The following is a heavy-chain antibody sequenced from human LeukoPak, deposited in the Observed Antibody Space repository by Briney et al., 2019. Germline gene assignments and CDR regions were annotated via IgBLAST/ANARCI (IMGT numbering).Heavy chain of an antibody. V-gene: IGHV1-24*01. J-gene: IGHJ5*02. CDR2: FDPEDGET. D-gene: IGHD6-19*01. CDR1: GYTLTELS. Sequence: ASVKVSCKVSGYTLTELSMHWVRQAPGKGLEWMGGFDPEDGETIYAQKFQGRVTMTEDTSTDTAYMELSSLRSEDTAVYYCATGGAVAEDYWWFDPWGQGTLVTVSP. CDR3: ATGGAVAEDYWWFDP.